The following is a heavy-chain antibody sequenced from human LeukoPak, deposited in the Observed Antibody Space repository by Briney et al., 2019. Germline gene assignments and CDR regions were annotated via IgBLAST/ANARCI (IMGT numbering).Heavy chain of an antibody. V-gene: IGHV4-39*07. CDR1: GGSISSTSYY. CDR3: ARLEVGAAAGTGTYYYYYYMDV. D-gene: IGHD6-13*01. Sequence: PSETLSLTCTVSGGSISSTSYYWGWIRQPPGKGLEWIGSIYYSGSTYYNPSLKSRVTISADTSKNQFSLKLSSVTAADTAVYYCARLEVGAAAGTGTYYYYYYMDVWGKGTTVTISS. J-gene: IGHJ6*03. CDR2: IYYSGST.